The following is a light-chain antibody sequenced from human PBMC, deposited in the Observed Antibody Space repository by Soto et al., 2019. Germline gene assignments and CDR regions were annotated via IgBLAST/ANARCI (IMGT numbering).Light chain of an antibody. CDR1: QSVSSSY. Sequence: EIVLTQSPGTLSLSPGERATLSCRASQSVSSSYLAWHQQKPGQAPRLLIYGASSRATGIPDRFSGSGSGTDFTLTISRLEPEDFAVYYCQQYGSSPKTFGQGTK. V-gene: IGKV3-20*01. CDR2: GAS. CDR3: QQYGSSPKT. J-gene: IGKJ1*01.